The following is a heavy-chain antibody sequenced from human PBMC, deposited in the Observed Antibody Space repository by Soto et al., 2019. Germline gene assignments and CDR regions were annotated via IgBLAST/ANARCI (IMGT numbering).Heavy chain of an antibody. CDR1: GGSISSSSYY. V-gene: IGHV4-39*01. CDR2: IYYSGST. J-gene: IGHJ4*02. CDR3: ASAVLPATAPFDY. D-gene: IGHD2-2*01. Sequence: SETLSLTCTVSGGSISSSSYYWGWIRQPPGKGLEWIGSIYYSGSTYYNPSLKSRVTISVDTSKNQFSLKLSSVTAADTAVYYCASAVLPATAPFDYWGQGTLVTVSS.